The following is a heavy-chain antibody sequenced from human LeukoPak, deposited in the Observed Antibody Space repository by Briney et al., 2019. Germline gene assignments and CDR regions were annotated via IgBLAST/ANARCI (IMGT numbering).Heavy chain of an antibody. CDR3: ARPMITMVRGIAAFDT. CDR1: GGSISSSSYY. V-gene: IGHV4-39*01. CDR2: IDDSGST. D-gene: IGHD3-10*01. J-gene: IGHJ3*02. Sequence: SETLSLTCTVSGGSISSSSYYWGWIRQPPGKGREWSVSIDDSGSTYDNPALKSRATISVDTSTPQFSMTLSSVTAADTAVYYCARPMITMVRGIAAFDTWGAGKLVTASS.